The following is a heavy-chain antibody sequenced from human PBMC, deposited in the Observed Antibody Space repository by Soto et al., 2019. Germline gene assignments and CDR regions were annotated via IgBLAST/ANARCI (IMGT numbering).Heavy chain of an antibody. Sequence: GLEWMGWISAYNGNTNYAQKLQGRVTMTTDTSTSTDYMELRSLRSDDTAVYFCARVELLRAKARLFDFWVHGTLVTGSS. V-gene: IGHV1-18*01. D-gene: IGHD1-7*01. CDR3: ARVELLRAKARLFDF. J-gene: IGHJ4*01. CDR2: ISAYNGNT.